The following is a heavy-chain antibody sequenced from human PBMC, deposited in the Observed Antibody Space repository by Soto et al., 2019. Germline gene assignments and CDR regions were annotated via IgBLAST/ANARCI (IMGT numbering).Heavy chain of an antibody. CDR3: ARRYSSGYNWFDP. V-gene: IGHV1-69*01. D-gene: IGHD6-19*01. CDR2: IIPPLGTT. CDR1: GGTFSRFA. Sequence: QVQLVQSGAEVKPPGSSVKVSCKASGGTFSRFAISWVRQAPGQGLEWMGGIIPPLGTTRYAQKFQGRVTITADESTTTAYMELSSLTSEDTAMYYCARRYSSGYNWFDPWGQGTLVTVS. J-gene: IGHJ5*02.